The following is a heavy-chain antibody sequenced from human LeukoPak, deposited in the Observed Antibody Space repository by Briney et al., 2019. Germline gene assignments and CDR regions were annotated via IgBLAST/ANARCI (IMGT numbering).Heavy chain of an antibody. D-gene: IGHD1-26*01. CDR3: ARDVGGIVGATPWGVGDY. CDR2: INGYGSDT. Sequence: PGGSLRLSCAGSGFNFGSYWMHWVRHAPGKGLVWVSRINGYGSDTSYADFVKGRFTISRDNSKNTLYLQMNSLRAEDTAVYYCARDVGGIVGATPWGVGDYWGQGTLVTVSS. CDR1: GFNFGSYW. V-gene: IGHV3-74*01. J-gene: IGHJ4*02.